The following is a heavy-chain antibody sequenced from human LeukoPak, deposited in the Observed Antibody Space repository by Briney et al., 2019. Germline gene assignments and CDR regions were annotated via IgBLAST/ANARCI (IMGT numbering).Heavy chain of an antibody. CDR1: GFTFSGYS. CDR3: ARVLPPYYYYGMDV. V-gene: IGHV3-21*01. Sequence: GGSLRLSCAASGFTFSGYSLNWVRQAPGKGLEWVSSLSSSGSYIYYADSVKGRFTISRDNAKNSLYLQMNSLRAEDTAVYYCARVLPPYYYYGMDVWGQGTTVTVS. CDR2: LSSSGSYI. J-gene: IGHJ6*02.